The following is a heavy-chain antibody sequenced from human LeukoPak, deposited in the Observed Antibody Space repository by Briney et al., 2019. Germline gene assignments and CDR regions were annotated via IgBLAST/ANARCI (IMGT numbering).Heavy chain of an antibody. CDR3: VRESRIMTTVRYWFDP. CDR1: GGSMRTTTYY. Sequence: SETLSLTCTVSGGSMRTTTYYWGWIRQPPGKGLEWIGSIYYNGGTYYNPSLESRVTISLDTSNNQFSVKLNSVTAADTAVYYCVRESRIMTTVRYWFDPWGQGTLVTVSS. J-gene: IGHJ5*02. D-gene: IGHD1-1*01. V-gene: IGHV4-39*07. CDR2: IYYNGGT.